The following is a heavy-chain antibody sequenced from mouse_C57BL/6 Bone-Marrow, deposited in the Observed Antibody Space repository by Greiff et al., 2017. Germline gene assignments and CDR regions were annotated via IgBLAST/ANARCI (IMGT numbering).Heavy chain of an antibody. CDR1: GYTFPNYW. V-gene: IGHV1-63*01. CDR3: ARDYYGYGLDY. Sequence: QVQLKESGAELVRPGTSVKMSCKASGYTFPNYWIGWAKQRPGHGLEWIGDIYPGGGYTNYNEKFKGKATLTADKSSSTAYMQFSSLTSEDAAIYYCARDYYGYGLDYWGQGTTLTVSS. J-gene: IGHJ2*01. D-gene: IGHD2-2*01. CDR2: IYPGGGYT.